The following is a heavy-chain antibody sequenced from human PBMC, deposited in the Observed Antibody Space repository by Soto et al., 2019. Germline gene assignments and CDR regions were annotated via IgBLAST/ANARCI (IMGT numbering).Heavy chain of an antibody. CDR2: MNPNSGNR. V-gene: IGHV1-8*01. Sequence: QVQLVQSGAEVKKPGASVKVSCKASGYTFTSYDINWVRQATGQGLEWMGWMNPNSGNRGYAQKFQGRVTRTRNTSISTAYMALSSLRSEDTAVYYCARGGIVVVAATQRMNDYWGQGTLVTVSS. D-gene: IGHD2-15*01. CDR3: ARGGIVVVAATQRMNDY. CDR1: GYTFTSYD. J-gene: IGHJ4*02.